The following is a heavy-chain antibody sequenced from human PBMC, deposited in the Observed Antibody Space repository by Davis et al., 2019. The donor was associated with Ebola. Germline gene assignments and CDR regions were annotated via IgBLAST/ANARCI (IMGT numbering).Heavy chain of an antibody. Sequence: AASVKVSCKASGYTFTEYYIHWVQGAPGKGLEWVGFVNPKDGRTVYAEKFKDRVSITADKSTDTVHMELSSLTYEDTAVHYCSTLDILTAYIPYAMDVWVQGTTVTVS. CDR1: GYTFTEYY. J-gene: IGHJ6*02. CDR3: STLDILTAYIPYAMDV. D-gene: IGHD3-9*01. V-gene: IGHV1-69-2*01. CDR2: VNPKDGRT.